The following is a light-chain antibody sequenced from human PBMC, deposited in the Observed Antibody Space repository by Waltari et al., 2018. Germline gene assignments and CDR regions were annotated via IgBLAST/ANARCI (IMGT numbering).Light chain of an antibody. CDR2: DTS. CDR1: QSVSIY. Sequence: EIVLTQSPATLSLSPGDRATLSCRASQSVSIYLAWYQQKPGQAPKLLIYDTSNRATGTPARFSGSGSGTDFTLTISSLEPEDFAFYYCQQRSNWPRTFGQGTKVEI. V-gene: IGKV3-11*01. J-gene: IGKJ1*01. CDR3: QQRSNWPRT.